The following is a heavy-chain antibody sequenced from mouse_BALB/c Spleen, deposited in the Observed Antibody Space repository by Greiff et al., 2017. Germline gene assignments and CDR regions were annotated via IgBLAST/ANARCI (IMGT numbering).Heavy chain of an antibody. Sequence: EVQLQQSGPGLVKPSQSLSLTCTVTGYSITSDYAWNWIRQFPGNKLEWMGYISYSGSTSYNPSLKSRISITRDTSKNQFFLQLNSVTTEDTATYYCARLYGNFYAMDYWGQGTSVTVSS. D-gene: IGHD2-1*01. J-gene: IGHJ4*01. V-gene: IGHV3-2*02. CDR2: ISYSGST. CDR1: GYSITSDYA. CDR3: ARLYGNFYAMDY.